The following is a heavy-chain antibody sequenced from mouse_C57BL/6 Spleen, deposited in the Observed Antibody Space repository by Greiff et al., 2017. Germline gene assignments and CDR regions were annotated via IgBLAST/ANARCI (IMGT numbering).Heavy chain of an antibody. CDR1: GYTFTDYE. D-gene: IGHD1-1*01. CDR2: IDPETGGT. J-gene: IGHJ2*01. CDR3: TLYYYGSSPFDY. Sequence: VKLLESGAELVRPGASVTLSCKASGYTFTDYEMHWVKQTPVHGLEWIGAIDPETGGTAYNQKFKGKAILTADKSSSTAYMELRSLTSEDSAVYYCTLYYYGSSPFDYWGQGTTLTVSS. V-gene: IGHV1-15*01.